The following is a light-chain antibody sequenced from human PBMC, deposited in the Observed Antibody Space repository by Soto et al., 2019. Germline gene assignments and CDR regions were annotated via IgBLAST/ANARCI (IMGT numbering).Light chain of an antibody. CDR3: QSYDSSNPWV. V-gene: IGLV6-57*01. CDR2: EYN. CDR1: RGTIASNY. Sequence: NFMLTQPQSVSESPGKTVTISCTRSRGTIASNYVQWYQQPPGSSPTTVIYEYNQRPSGVPDRFSGSVDSSSNSASLTISGLKTEDEADYYCQSYDSSNPWVFGGGTKLTVL. J-gene: IGLJ3*02.